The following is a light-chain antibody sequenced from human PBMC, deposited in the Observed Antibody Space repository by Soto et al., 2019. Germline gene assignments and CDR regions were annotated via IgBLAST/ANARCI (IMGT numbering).Light chain of an antibody. J-gene: IGKJ4*01. CDR2: AAS. Sequence: DIPMTQSPSSLSASVGDRVTIPCRASQSISNYVNWYQQKPGKAPKLLIYAASSLQSGVPSRFSGSGSGTDFTLTISSLRPEDFATYYCQQSYFTPPTFGGGTKLEIK. V-gene: IGKV1-39*01. CDR3: QQSYFTPPT. CDR1: QSISNY.